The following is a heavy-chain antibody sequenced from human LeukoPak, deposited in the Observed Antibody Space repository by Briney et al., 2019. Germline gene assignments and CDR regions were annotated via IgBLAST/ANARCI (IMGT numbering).Heavy chain of an antibody. Sequence: PGGSLRLSCAASGFSFTTYSVNWVRQAPGKGLEWVSSITSSSRYIYYADSMKGRFTISRDNAKNSLYLQMNSLRAEDTAVYYCTRNYPIYSYGSFFDFGGQGTLVTVSS. CDR1: GFSFTTYS. CDR3: TRNYPIYSYGSFFDF. J-gene: IGHJ4*02. CDR2: ITSSSRYI. D-gene: IGHD5-18*01. V-gene: IGHV3-21*01.